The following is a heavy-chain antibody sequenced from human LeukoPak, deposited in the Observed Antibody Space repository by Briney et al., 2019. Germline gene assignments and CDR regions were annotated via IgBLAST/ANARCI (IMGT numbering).Heavy chain of an antibody. Sequence: SETLSLTCAVYGGSFSGYYWSWIRQPPGKGLEWIGEINHSGSTNYNPSLKSRVTISVDTSKNQFSLKLSSVTAADTAVYYCARGSRRYCSGGSCQEIDYWGHGTLVTVSS. CDR3: ARGSRRYCSGGSCQEIDY. J-gene: IGHJ4*01. CDR1: GGSFSGYY. CDR2: INHSGST. V-gene: IGHV4-34*01. D-gene: IGHD2-15*01.